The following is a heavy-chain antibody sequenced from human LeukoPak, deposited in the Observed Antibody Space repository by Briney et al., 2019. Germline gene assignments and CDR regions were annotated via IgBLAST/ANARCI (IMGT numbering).Heavy chain of an antibody. V-gene: IGHV4-39*07. Sequence: PSGTLSLTWTVSGGSISSSSYYWGWIRQPPGKGLEWIWSIYYSGSTYYNPSLKSRVTISVDTSKNQFSLKLSSVTAADTAVYYCARGRGVYYYYMDVWGKGTTVTVSS. CDR3: ARGRGVYYYYMDV. CDR2: IYYSGST. D-gene: IGHD3-3*01. J-gene: IGHJ6*03. CDR1: GGSISSSSYY.